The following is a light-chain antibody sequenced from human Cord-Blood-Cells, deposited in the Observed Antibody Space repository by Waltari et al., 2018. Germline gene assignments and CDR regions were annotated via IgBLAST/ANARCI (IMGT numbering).Light chain of an antibody. V-gene: IGKV1-33*01. CDR1: QDISNY. Sequence: DIQMTQSSSSLSVSVGDRVTITCQARQDISNYLNWYQQKPGKAPKLLIYDASNLATGVPSRFSGSGSGTDFTFTISSLQPEDIATYYCQQYDNLPITFGQGTRLEIK. CDR2: DAS. J-gene: IGKJ5*01. CDR3: QQYDNLPIT.